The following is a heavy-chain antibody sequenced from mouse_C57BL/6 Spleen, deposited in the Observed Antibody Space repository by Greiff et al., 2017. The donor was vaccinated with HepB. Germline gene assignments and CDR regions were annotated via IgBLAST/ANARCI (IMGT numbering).Heavy chain of an antibody. D-gene: IGHD1-1*01. CDR3: AKSYGSSHYFDY. CDR1: GFSLTSYG. Sequence: QVQLQQSGPGLVQPSQSLSITCTVSGFSLTSYGVHWVRQSPGKGLEWLGVIWRGGSTDYNAAFMSRLSITTDNSKSQVFFKMNSLQADDTAIYYCAKSYGSSHYFDYWGQGTTLTVSS. V-gene: IGHV2-5*01. J-gene: IGHJ2*01. CDR2: IWRGGST.